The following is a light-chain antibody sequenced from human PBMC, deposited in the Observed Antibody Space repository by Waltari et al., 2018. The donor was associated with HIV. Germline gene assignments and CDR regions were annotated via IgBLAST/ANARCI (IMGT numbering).Light chain of an antibody. Sequence: QSVLPQPPSASGTPGQTVSLSCSGSRPHVRSNNVYWYQHIPPTAPKLIIYNTDQRPSGVPARFSASKTGTSASLAISGLQPGDEGLYYCGTWDADLDGPVFGGGTKGTVL. CDR2: NTD. CDR3: GTWDADLDGPV. CDR1: RPHVRSNN. J-gene: IGLJ3*02. V-gene: IGLV1-44*01.